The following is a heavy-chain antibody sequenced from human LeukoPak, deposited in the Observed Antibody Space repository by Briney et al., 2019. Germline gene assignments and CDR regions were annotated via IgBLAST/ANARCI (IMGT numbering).Heavy chain of an antibody. V-gene: IGHV4-59*11. CDR1: GGSISSHY. Sequence: SETLSLTCTVSGGSISSHYWSWIRQPPGKGLEWIGYIYYSGSTNYNPSLKSRVTISVDTSKNQFSLKLSSVTAADTAVYCCARALRSGYLDYWGQGTLVTVSS. CDR2: IYYSGST. J-gene: IGHJ4*02. CDR3: ARALRSGYLDY. D-gene: IGHD3-22*01.